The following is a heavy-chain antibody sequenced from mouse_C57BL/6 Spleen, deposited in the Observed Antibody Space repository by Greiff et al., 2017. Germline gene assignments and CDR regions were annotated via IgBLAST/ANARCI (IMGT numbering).Heavy chain of an antibody. V-gene: IGHV1-80*01. CDR3: ARVGAGRDYFDY. Sequence: VQLQESGAELVKPGASVKISCKASGYAFSSYWMNWVKQRPGKGLEWIGQIYPGDGDTNYNGKFKGKATLTADKSSSTAYMQLSSLTSEDSAVYFCARVGAGRDYFDYWGQGTTLTVSS. CDR2: IYPGDGDT. D-gene: IGHD3-3*01. CDR1: GYAFSSYW. J-gene: IGHJ2*01.